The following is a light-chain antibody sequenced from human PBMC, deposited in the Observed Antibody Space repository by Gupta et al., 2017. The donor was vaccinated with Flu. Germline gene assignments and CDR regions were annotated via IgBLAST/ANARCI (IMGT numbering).Light chain of an antibody. CDR3: AAWDDSLNGHYV. V-gene: IGLV1-44*01. CDR1: TSNVGSKA. J-gene: IGLJ1*01. Sequence: VTITCSGSTSNVGSKAVNWYQQVPGTSPKLLIYSSNQRPSGVPDRFAGSKSGTSASLAIRGLQSEDEADYYCAAWDDSLNGHYVFGTGTKVTVL. CDR2: SSN.